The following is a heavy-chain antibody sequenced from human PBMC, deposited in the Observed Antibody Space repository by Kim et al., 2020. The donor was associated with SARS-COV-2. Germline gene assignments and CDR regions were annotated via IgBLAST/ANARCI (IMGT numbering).Heavy chain of an antibody. CDR1: GGSISSSSYY. Sequence: SETLSLTCTVSGGSISSSSYYWGWIRQPPGKGLEWIGSIYYSGSTYYNPSLKSRVTISVDTSKNQFSLKLSSVTAADTAVYYCARRAHYYGSGSYRGEYYYYGMDVWGQGTTVTVSS. CDR3: ARRAHYYGSGSYRGEYYYYGMDV. D-gene: IGHD3-10*01. CDR2: IYYSGST. V-gene: IGHV4-39*01. J-gene: IGHJ6*02.